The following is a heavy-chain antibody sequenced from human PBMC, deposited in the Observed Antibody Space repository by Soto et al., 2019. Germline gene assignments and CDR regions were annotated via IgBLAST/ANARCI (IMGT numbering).Heavy chain of an antibody. CDR1: GFTFSSFA. CDR3: VRAPEQRPIDF. CDR2: ISGSGGTT. V-gene: IGHV3-23*01. Sequence: PGWSLRLSCAASGFTFSSFAMTWVREAPGRGLEWISGISGSGGTTYDADSVKGRFIISRDNSKNTLYLQMDSLRAEDTAVYYCVRAPEQRPIDFWGHGSLVTVSS. J-gene: IGHJ4*01. D-gene: IGHD6-19*01.